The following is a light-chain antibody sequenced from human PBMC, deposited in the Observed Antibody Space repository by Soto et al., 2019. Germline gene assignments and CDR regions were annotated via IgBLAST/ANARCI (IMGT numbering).Light chain of an antibody. CDR1: SSDVGSYNL. J-gene: IGLJ2*01. Sequence: QSVLTQPASVSGSPGQSITISCTGTSSDVGSYNLVSWYQQHLGKAPKLMIYEVSKRPSGVSNRFSGSKSGNTASLTISGLQAEDEADYYCCSYAGIVVFGGGTKLTVL. CDR3: CSYAGIVV. CDR2: EVS. V-gene: IGLV2-23*02.